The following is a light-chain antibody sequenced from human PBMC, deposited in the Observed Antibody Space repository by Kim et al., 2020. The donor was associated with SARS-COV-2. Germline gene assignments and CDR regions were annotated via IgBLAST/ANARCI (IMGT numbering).Light chain of an antibody. V-gene: IGLV2-11*01. CDR2: DVS. CDR3: CSYAGSYTEV. Sequence: GHSVTISCTGTSSDGGGYNYVSWYQQHPGKAPKLMIYDVSKRPSGVPDRFSGSKSGNTASLTISGLQGEDEADYYCCSYAGSYTEVFGGGTQLTVL. J-gene: IGLJ2*01. CDR1: SSDGGGYNY.